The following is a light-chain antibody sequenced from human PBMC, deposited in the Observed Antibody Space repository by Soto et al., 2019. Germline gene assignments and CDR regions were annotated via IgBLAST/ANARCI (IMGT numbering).Light chain of an antibody. J-gene: IGLJ3*02. Sequence: QAVVTQPPSASGTPGQRVTISCSGSSSNIGSNTVNWYQQLPGTAPKLLIYSNNQRPSGVPDRFSGSRSGTSASLDISGLQSEDEGDYYCAAWDDSLNGRGVFGGGTQLTV. CDR1: SSNIGSNT. V-gene: IGLV1-44*01. CDR2: SNN. CDR3: AAWDDSLNGRGV.